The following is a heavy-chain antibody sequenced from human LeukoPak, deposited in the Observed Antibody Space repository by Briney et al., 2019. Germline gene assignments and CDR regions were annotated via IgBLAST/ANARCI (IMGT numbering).Heavy chain of an antibody. J-gene: IGHJ4*02. CDR2: INHSGST. Sequence: SETLSLTCAVYGGSFSGYYWSWIRQPPGKGLEWIGEINHSGSTNYNPSLKSRVTISVDTSKNQFSLKLSSVTAADTAVYYCARTHYYDSSGYPLYWGQGTLVTVSS. D-gene: IGHD3-22*01. CDR1: GGSFSGYY. V-gene: IGHV4-34*01. CDR3: ARTHYYDSSGYPLY.